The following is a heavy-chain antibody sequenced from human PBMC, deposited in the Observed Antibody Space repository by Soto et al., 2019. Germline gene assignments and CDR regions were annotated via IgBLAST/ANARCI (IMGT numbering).Heavy chain of an antibody. CDR1: GFTFSSYG. D-gene: IGHD3-22*01. J-gene: IGHJ4*02. CDR2: IWYDGSNK. Sequence: GGSLRLSCAASGFTFSSYGMHWVRQAPGKGLEWVAVIWYDGSNKYYADSVKGRFTISRDNSKNTLYLQMNSLRAEDTAVYYCARGSFPDDSSRVCLDYWGQGTLVTVSS. V-gene: IGHV3-33*01. CDR3: ARGSFPDDSSRVCLDY.